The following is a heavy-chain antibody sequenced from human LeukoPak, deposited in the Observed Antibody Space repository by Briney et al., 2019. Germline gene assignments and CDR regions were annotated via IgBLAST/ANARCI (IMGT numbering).Heavy chain of an antibody. J-gene: IGHJ3*02. V-gene: IGHV4-59*12. CDR1: GGSISSYY. D-gene: IGHD3-22*01. Sequence: SETLSLTCTVSGGSISSYYWSWIRQPPGKGLEWIGYIYYSGSTNYNPSLKSRVTISVDTSKNQLSLKLSSVTAADTAVYYCARDQYYYDSSGSDAFDIWGQGTMVTVSS. CDR3: ARDQYYYDSSGSDAFDI. CDR2: IYYSGST.